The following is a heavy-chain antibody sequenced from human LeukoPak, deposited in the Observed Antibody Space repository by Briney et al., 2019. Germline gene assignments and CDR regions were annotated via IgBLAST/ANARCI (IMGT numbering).Heavy chain of an antibody. J-gene: IGHJ4*02. CDR1: GYTLTELS. D-gene: IGHD6-13*01. CDR2: FDPEDGET. CDR3: ARDAPGAADFDY. V-gene: IGHV1-24*01. Sequence: GASVKVSCKVSGYTLTELSMHWVRQAPGKGLEWMGGFDPEDGETIYAQKFQGRVTMTEDTSTDTAYMELSRLRSDDTAVYYCARDAPGAADFDYWGQGTLVTVSS.